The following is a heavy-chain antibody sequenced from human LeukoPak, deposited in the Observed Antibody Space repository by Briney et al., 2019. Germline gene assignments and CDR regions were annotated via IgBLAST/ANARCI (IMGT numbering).Heavy chain of an antibody. J-gene: IGHJ4*02. Sequence: SETLSLTCAVSGYSISSGYYWGWIRQPPGKGLEWIGSIYHSGSTYYNPSLKSRVTISVDTSKNQFSLKLSSVTAADAAIYYCARERSSSSDYWGQGTLVTVST. CDR3: ARERSSSSDY. CDR2: IYHSGST. V-gene: IGHV4-38-2*02. CDR1: GYSISSGYY. D-gene: IGHD6-6*01.